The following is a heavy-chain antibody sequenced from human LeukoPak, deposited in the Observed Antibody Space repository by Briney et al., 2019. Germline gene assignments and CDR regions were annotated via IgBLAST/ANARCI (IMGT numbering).Heavy chain of an antibody. V-gene: IGHV3-20*01. Sequence: PGGSLRLSCAASGFTFDDYGMSWVRQAPGKGLEWVSGINWNGGSTGYADSVKGRFTISRDNAKNSLYLQMNSLRAEDTALYHCARDNYGSFYYYYYYMDVWGKGTTVTISS. J-gene: IGHJ6*03. CDR3: ARDNYGSFYYYYYYMDV. CDR1: GFTFDDYG. CDR2: INWNGGST. D-gene: IGHD3-10*01.